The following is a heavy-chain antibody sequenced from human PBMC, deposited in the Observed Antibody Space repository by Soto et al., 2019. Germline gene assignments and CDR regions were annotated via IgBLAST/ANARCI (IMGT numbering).Heavy chain of an antibody. CDR2: ISAYNGNT. V-gene: IGHV1-18*01. Sequence: EASVKVSCKASGYTFTSYGISWVRQAPGQGLEWMGWISAYNGNTNHAQKFQGRVTITADKSTSTAYMELSSLRSEDTAVYYCARETHEGFENAFLEWFRRSNWFDPWGQGTLVTVSS. D-gene: IGHD3-3*02. J-gene: IGHJ5*02. CDR3: ARETHEGFENAFLEWFRRSNWFDP. CDR1: GYTFTSYG.